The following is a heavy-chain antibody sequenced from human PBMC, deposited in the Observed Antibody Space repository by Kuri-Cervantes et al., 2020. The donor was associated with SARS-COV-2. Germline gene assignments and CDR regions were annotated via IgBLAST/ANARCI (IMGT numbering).Heavy chain of an antibody. CDR2: ISGSGVGT. J-gene: IGHJ4*02. CDR3: AKSFDPYNSLSGDYFDY. V-gene: IGHV3-23*01. CDR1: GFTFSSFA. D-gene: IGHD5-24*01. Sequence: GGSLRLSCAASGFTFSSFAMSWVRQAPGKGLEWVSSISGSGVGTYYADSVKGRFTISRDNSKNTLYLQMSSLRPEDTAVYYCAKSFDPYNSLSGDYFDYWGQGTLVTVSS.